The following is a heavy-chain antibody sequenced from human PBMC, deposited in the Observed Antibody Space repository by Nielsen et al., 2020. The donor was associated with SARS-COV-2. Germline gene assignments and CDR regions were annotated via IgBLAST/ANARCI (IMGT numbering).Heavy chain of an antibody. D-gene: IGHD3-3*01. CDR1: GGTFSSYA. Sequence: SVKVSCKASGGTFSSYAISWVRQAPGQGLEWMGWMNPNSGNTGYAQKFQGRVTMTRNTSISTAYMELSSLRSEDTAVYYCARGQRITIFGVVISHWFDPWGQGTLVTVSS. CDR3: ARGQRITIFGVVISHWFDP. V-gene: IGHV1-8*02. J-gene: IGHJ5*02. CDR2: MNPNSGNT.